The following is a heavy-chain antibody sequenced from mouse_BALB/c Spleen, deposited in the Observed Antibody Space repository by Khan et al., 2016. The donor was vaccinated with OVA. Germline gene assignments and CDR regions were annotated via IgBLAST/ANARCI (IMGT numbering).Heavy chain of an antibody. CDR2: INPSSGYT. CDR3: ARLTPYGYDAWFAY. CDR1: GYTFTSYT. Sequence: QVQLQQPGAELARPGASVKMSCKASGYTFTSYTMHWVKQRPGQGLEWIGYINPSSGYTNYNQKFKDKATLTADKSSSTAYMQLSSLTSEDSAGYYCARLTPYGYDAWFAYWVPGTLVTVSA. J-gene: IGHJ3*01. V-gene: IGHV1-4*01. D-gene: IGHD2-2*01.